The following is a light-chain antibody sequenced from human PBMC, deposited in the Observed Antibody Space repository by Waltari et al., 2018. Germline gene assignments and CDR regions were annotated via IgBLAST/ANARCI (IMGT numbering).Light chain of an antibody. Sequence: QPVVTPDPSVAVSPAGTVTLTLAPTPAAFPAANFPTWCQQKPGQPPRPLIHTTTDRHVWAPARFSGPRRGGKAALTLSGVQLEDEADDYCLLYHVGAWVCGGGTKLTVL. V-gene: IGLV7-43*01. CDR3: LLYHVGAWV. CDR2: TTT. CDR1: PAAFPAANF. J-gene: IGLJ3*02.